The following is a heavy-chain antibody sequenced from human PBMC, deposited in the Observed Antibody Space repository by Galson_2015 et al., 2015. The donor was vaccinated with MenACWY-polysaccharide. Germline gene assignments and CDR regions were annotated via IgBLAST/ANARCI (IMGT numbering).Heavy chain of an antibody. CDR2: IQNDGSEI. CDR3: AREGSRIVFHAFDT. V-gene: IGHV3-33*01. J-gene: IGHJ3*02. D-gene: IGHD6-13*01. CDR1: GSRFSNSG. Sequence: SLRLSCAASGSRFSNSGMHWVRQAPGKGLEWVAVIQNDGSEILYADSVKGRFTISRDNSKNTVFLEMNSLGAEVTAVYYCAREGSRIVFHAFDTWGQGTMVTVSS.